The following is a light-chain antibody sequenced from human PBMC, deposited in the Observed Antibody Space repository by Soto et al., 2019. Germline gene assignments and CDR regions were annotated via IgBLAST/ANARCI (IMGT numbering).Light chain of an antibody. CDR1: QSVSSN. V-gene: IGKV3-15*01. J-gene: IGKJ4*01. CDR3: QQYNNWPLT. Sequence: EIGMTQSRATLSVSPGERATLSCGASQSVSSNLAWYQQKPGQAPRLLIYGASTRATGISARFSGSGSGTEFTLTISSLQSEDFAVYYCQQYNNWPLTFGGGTKVEIK. CDR2: GAS.